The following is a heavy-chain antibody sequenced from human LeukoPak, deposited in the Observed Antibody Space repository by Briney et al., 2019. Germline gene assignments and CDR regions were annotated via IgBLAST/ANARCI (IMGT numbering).Heavy chain of an antibody. CDR1: GGSISSGGYS. Sequence: SETLSLTCAVSGGSISSGGYSWRWIRQPPGKGLEWIGYIYHSGSTYYNPSLKSRVTISVDRSKNQFSLKLSSVTAADTAVYYCARGRYSSSWFPVNWFDPWGQGTLVTVSS. V-gene: IGHV4-30-2*01. J-gene: IGHJ5*02. CDR3: ARGRYSSSWFPVNWFDP. D-gene: IGHD6-13*01. CDR2: IYHSGST.